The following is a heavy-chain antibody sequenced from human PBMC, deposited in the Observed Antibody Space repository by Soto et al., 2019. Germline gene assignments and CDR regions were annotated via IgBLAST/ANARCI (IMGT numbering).Heavy chain of an antibody. V-gene: IGHV1-69*13. CDR2: IIPIFGTA. J-gene: IGHJ5*02. CDR1: GGTFSSYA. Sequence: GASVKVSCKASGGTFSSYAISWVRQAPGQGLEWMGGIIPIFGTANYAQKFQGRVTITADESTSTAYMELSSLRSEDTAVYYCAAHDYPNTNWFDPWGQGTLVTVSS. D-gene: IGHD4-17*01. CDR3: AAHDYPNTNWFDP.